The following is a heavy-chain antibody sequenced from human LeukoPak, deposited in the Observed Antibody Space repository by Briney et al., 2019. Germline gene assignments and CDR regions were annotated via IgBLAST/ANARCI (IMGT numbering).Heavy chain of an antibody. CDR1: GDSVSSNSAA. V-gene: IGHV6-1*01. J-gene: IGHJ3*02. CDR2: TYYRSKWYH. CDR3: ARVGTSMVRGVSAFDI. D-gene: IGHD3-10*01. Sequence: SQTLSLTCAISGDSVSSNSAAWNWIRQSPSRGLEWLGRTYYRSKWYHDYAVSVKSRITINPDTSKNQFSLQLNSVTPEDTAVYYCARVGTSMVRGVSAFDIWGQGTMVTVSS.